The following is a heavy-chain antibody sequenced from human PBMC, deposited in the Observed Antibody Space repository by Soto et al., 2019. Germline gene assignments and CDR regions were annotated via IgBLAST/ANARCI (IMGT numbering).Heavy chain of an antibody. CDR2: IVVGSGNT. Sequence: ASVKVSCKASGFTFTSSAVQWVRQARGQRLEWIGWIVVGSGNTNYAQKFQERVTITRDMSTSTAYMELSSLRSEDTAVYYCAADDSYYDILTGYPRAYYYYGMDVWGQGATVTVSS. D-gene: IGHD3-9*01. V-gene: IGHV1-58*01. CDR1: GFTFTSSA. CDR3: AADDSYYDILTGYPRAYYYYGMDV. J-gene: IGHJ6*02.